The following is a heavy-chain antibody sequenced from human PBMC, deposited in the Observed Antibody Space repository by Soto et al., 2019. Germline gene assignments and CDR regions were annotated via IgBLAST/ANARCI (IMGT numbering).Heavy chain of an antibody. V-gene: IGHV4-31*03. Sequence: TRSLTCPVSGGSLSRGGYYWCWISMNPGKGLEWIGYIYYSGSTYYNPSLKSRVTISVDTSKNQFSLKLSSVTAADTAVYYCARDSSRNGSYNWFDPWGQGTRVTVSA. CDR3: ARDSSRNGSYNWFDP. J-gene: IGHJ5*02. CDR1: GGSLSRGGYY. CDR2: IYYSGST. D-gene: IGHD3-10*01.